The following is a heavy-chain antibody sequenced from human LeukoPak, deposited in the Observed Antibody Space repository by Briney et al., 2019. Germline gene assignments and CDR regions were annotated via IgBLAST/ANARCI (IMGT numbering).Heavy chain of an antibody. CDR3: AKHLGSQSSLYYYMDV. CDR1: GFTFSRYA. D-gene: IGHD6-19*01. CDR2: ITGSGGTT. J-gene: IGHJ6*03. V-gene: IGHV3-23*01. Sequence: GGSLRLSCAASGFTFSRYALSWVRQAPGKVLEWVACITGSGGTTYYGDSVKGRFTISRDNSKNTVYLQMTSLRAEDTALYYCAKHLGSQSSLYYYMDVWGKGTTVTVSS.